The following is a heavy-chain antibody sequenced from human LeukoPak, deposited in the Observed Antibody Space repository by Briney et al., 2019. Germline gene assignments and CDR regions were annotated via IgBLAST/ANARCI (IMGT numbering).Heavy chain of an antibody. J-gene: IGHJ4*02. CDR2: INPSGGST. V-gene: IGHV1-46*01. CDR3: ARDGDYYDSSGYYYYFDY. Sequence: ASVKVSCKASGYTFTSYYMHWVRQAPGQGLGWMGIINPSGGSTSYAQKFQGRVTMTRDTSTSTVYMELSSLRSEDTAVYYCARDGDYYDSSGYYYYFDYWGQGTLVTVSS. CDR1: GYTFTSYY. D-gene: IGHD3-22*01.